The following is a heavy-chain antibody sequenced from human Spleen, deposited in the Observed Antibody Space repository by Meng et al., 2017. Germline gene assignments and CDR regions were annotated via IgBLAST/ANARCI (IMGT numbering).Heavy chain of an antibody. CDR3: ARDEDISAAGKLFGDY. CDR1: GYTFPDYW. V-gene: IGHV1-2*06. CDR2: INPKSGDT. J-gene: IGHJ4*02. Sequence: QGQLVQSGAEVKKPGASVKVSCKASGYTFPDYWLHWVRRAPGQGLEWMGRINPKSGDTHYAQRFQGRVTMTGDTSISTAYMELSGLRSDDTAMHYCARDEDISAAGKLFGDYWGQGTLVTVSS. D-gene: IGHD6-13*01.